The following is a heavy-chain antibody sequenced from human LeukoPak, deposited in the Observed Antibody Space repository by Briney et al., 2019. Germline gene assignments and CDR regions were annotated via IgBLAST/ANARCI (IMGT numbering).Heavy chain of an antibody. V-gene: IGHV3-23*01. CDR1: GFTFSSYA. J-gene: IGHJ4*02. CDR3: ANGDYYDSSGYYDY. Sequence: PGGSLRLSCAASGFTFSSYAMSWVRQAPGKGLERVSAISGSGGSTYYADSVKGRFTISRDNSKNTLYLQMNSLRAEDTAVYYCANGDYYDSSGYYDYWGQGTLVTVSS. CDR2: ISGSGGST. D-gene: IGHD3-22*01.